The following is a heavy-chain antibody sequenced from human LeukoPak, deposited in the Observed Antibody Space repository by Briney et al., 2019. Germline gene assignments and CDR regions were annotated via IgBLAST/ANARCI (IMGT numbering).Heavy chain of an antibody. Sequence: GGSLRLSCAASGFTFSGYWMHWVRQAPGKGLAWVSVIRSDGSITTYADSVKGRFTISRDTAKNTLYLQMNSLRAEDTAVYYCASLTYYFDSSGYYPGYFQHWGQGTLVTVSS. CDR2: IRSDGSIT. V-gene: IGHV3-74*01. CDR3: ASLTYYFDSSGYYPGYFQH. D-gene: IGHD3-22*01. J-gene: IGHJ1*01. CDR1: GFTFSGYW.